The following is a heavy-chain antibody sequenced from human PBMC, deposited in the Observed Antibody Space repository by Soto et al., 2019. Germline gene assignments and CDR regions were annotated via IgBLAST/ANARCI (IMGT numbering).Heavy chain of an antibody. CDR1: GFTFGTTD. Sequence: PGGALRLSCAASGFTFGTTDMSWVRQAPGEGLEWVSTIAGSGGITYYADSVKGRFTISRDNSRNTVYLQMNSLRGDDTALYYCVKNSGWFNTWGQGARVTVSS. D-gene: IGHD3-10*01. V-gene: IGHV3-23*01. J-gene: IGHJ5*02. CDR3: VKNSGWFNT. CDR2: IAGSGGIT.